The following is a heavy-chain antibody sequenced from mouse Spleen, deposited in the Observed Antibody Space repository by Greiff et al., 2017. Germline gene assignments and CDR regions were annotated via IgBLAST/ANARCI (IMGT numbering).Heavy chain of an antibody. D-gene: IGHD3-2*02. CDR2: IDPENGDT. V-gene: IGHV14-4*01. J-gene: IGHJ2*01. CDR3: TTKTAQATYFDY. CDR1: GFNIKDDY. Sequence: EVKLMESGAELVRPGASVKLSCTASGFNIKDDYMHWVKQRPEQGLEWIGWIDPENGDTEYASKFQGKATITADTSSNTAYLQLSSLTSEDTAVYYCTTKTAQATYFDYWGQGTTLTVSS.